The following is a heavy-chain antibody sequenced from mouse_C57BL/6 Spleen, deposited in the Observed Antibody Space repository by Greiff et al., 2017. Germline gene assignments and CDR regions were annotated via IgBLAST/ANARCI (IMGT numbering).Heavy chain of an antibody. CDR3: ARGYYDYDGYAMDY. Sequence: QVQLQQSGAELARPGASVKLSCKASGYTFTSYGISWVKQRTGQGLEWIGEIYPRSGNTYYNEKFKGKATLTADKSSSTAYTELRSLTSEDSAVYFCARGYYDYDGYAMDYWGQGTSVTVSS. CDR2: IYPRSGNT. CDR1: GYTFTSYG. D-gene: IGHD2-4*01. J-gene: IGHJ4*01. V-gene: IGHV1-81*01.